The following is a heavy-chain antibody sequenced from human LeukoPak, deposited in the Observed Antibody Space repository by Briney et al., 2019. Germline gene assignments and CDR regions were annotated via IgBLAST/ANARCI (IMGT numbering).Heavy chain of an antibody. CDR3: ARDRGGSGWPLFDS. CDR1: GFTFSKYN. V-gene: IGHV3-48*01. D-gene: IGHD6-19*01. Sequence: GGSLRLSCAASGFTFSKYNMNWVRQAPGKGLEWISYIARSSSPIYDADSVKGRFTISRDNAKNSLYLQMNSLRAEDTAVYYCARDRGGSGWPLFDSWGQGTLVTVSS. J-gene: IGHJ4*02. CDR2: IARSSSPI.